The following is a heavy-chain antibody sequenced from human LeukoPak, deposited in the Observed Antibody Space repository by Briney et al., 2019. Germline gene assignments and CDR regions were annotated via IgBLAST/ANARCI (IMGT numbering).Heavy chain of an antibody. V-gene: IGHV3-53*01. CDR3: ARDGSYARSFDY. Sequence: PGGSLSLSCAASGFPLRVNYMSWVRQAPGKGLEWVSVIYSGGSTYYADSVKGRFTISRDNSKNTVYLQMSSLRAEDTAVYYCARDGSYARSFDYWGQGTLVTVSS. CDR2: IYSGGST. J-gene: IGHJ4*02. D-gene: IGHD2-2*01. CDR1: GFPLRVNY.